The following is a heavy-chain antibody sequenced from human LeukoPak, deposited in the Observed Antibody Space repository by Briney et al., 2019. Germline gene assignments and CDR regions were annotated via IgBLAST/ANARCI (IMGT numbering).Heavy chain of an antibody. D-gene: IGHD6-19*01. CDR3: ARDPGIAVAGEGRHY. CDR1: GYSISSGYY. V-gene: IGHV4-38-2*02. CDR2: IYHSGST. J-gene: IGHJ4*02. Sequence: SETLSLTCTVSGYSISSGYYWGWIRQPPGKGLEWIGSIYHSGSTYYNPSLKSRVTISVDTSKNQFSLKLSSVTAADTAVYYCARDPGIAVAGEGRHYWGQGTLVTVSS.